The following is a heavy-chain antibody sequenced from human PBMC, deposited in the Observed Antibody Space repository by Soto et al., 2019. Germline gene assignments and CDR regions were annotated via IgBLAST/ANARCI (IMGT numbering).Heavy chain of an antibody. Sequence: SVKVSCKASGFTFTSSAVQWVRQARGQRLEWIGWIVVGSGNTNYAQKFQERVTITRDMSTSTAYMELSSLRSEDTAVYYCAADSDGWYYFDYWGQGTLVTVSS. D-gene: IGHD6-19*01. CDR2: IVVGSGNT. CDR3: AADSDGWYYFDY. CDR1: GFTFTSSA. V-gene: IGHV1-58*01. J-gene: IGHJ4*02.